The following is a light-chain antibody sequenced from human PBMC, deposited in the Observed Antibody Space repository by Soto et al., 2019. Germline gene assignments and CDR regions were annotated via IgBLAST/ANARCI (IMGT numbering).Light chain of an antibody. CDR1: QSISSW. V-gene: IGKV1-5*01. J-gene: IGKJ1*01. Sequence: DIQMTQSPSTLSASVGDRVTITCRASQSISSWLAWYQQKPGKAPKLLIYDTSSLESGVPSRFSGSASGTEFTLTISSLQPDDSGTYYCQQYHTYWTFGQGTK. CDR3: QQYHTYWT. CDR2: DTS.